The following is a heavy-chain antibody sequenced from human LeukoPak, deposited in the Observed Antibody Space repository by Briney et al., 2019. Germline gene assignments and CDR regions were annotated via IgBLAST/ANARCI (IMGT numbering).Heavy chain of an antibody. Sequence: PSETLSLTCAVYGGSFSGYYWSWIRQPPGKGLEWIGEINHGGSTNYNPSLKSRVTISVDTSKNQFSLKLSSVTAADTAVYYCARGLIAAAGTPSNDYWGQGTLVTVSS. J-gene: IGHJ4*02. D-gene: IGHD6-13*01. CDR3: ARGLIAAAGTPSNDY. CDR1: GGSFSGYY. V-gene: IGHV4-34*01. CDR2: INHGGST.